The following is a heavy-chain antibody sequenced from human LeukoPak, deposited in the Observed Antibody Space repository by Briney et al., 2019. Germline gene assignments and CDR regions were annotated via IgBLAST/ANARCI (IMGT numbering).Heavy chain of an antibody. CDR2: ISYDGSNK. V-gene: IGHV3-30*03. D-gene: IGHD5-12*01. CDR1: GFTFSSYG. J-gene: IGHJ6*03. Sequence: GGSLRLSCAASGFTFSSYGMHWVRQAPGKGLEWVAVISYDGSNKYYADSVKGRFTISRDSSKNTLYLQMNSLRAEDTAVYYSARGSRTIVTTKFARGHYMDVWGKGTTVTVSS. CDR3: ARGSRTIVTTKFARGHYMDV.